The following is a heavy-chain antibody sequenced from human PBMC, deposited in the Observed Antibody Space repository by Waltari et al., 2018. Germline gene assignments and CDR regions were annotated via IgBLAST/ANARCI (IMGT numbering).Heavy chain of an antibody. D-gene: IGHD6-19*01. J-gene: IGHJ4*02. CDR2: IIPIFGTA. CDR1: GGTFSSYA. Sequence: QVQLVQSGAEVKKPGSSVKVSCKASGGTFSSYAIRWVRPAPGQGLEWMGGIIPIFGTANYAQKFQGRVTITTDESTSTAYMELSSLRSEDTAVYYCARDKVAVAGEYYFDYWGQGTLVTVSS. V-gene: IGHV1-69*05. CDR3: ARDKVAVAGEYYFDY.